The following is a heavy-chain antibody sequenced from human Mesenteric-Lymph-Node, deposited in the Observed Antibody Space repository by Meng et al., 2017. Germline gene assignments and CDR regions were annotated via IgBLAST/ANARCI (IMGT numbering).Heavy chain of an antibody. CDR1: GFTFSSNG. J-gene: IGHJ4*02. Sequence: QVQLVESGGGVVQPGRSRRLSCAASGFTFSSNGMHWVPRAPGKGLEWVAVIWNDGSNKYYADSVKGRFAISRDNSKNTLYLQMNSLRAEDTAVYYCARDLRNFDYWGQGTLVTVSS. V-gene: IGHV3-33*01. CDR2: IWNDGSNK. CDR3: ARDLRNFDY.